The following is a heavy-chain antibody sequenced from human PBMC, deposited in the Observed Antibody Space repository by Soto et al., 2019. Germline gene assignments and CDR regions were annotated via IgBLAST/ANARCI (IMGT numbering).Heavy chain of an antibody. CDR1: GGSISSGGYY. CDR2: IYYSGST. Sequence: QVQLQESGPGLVKPSQTLSLTCTFSGGSISSGGYYWSWIRQHPGKGLEWIGYIYYSGSTYYNPSLKSRVTISVDTSKNQFSLKLSSVTAADTAVYYCARDTDCSGGSCYRDAFDIWGQGTMVTVSS. J-gene: IGHJ3*02. D-gene: IGHD2-15*01. CDR3: ARDTDCSGGSCYRDAFDI. V-gene: IGHV4-31*03.